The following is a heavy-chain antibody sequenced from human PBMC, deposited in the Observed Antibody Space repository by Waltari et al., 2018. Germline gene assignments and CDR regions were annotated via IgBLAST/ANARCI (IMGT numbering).Heavy chain of an antibody. CDR2: IYYSGST. CDR1: GGSISSYY. D-gene: IGHD3-3*01. Sequence: QVQLQESGPGLVKPSETLSLTCTVSGGSISSYYWSWIRQPPGKGLEWIGYIYYSGSTNYNPSLKSRVTISVDTSKNQFSLKLSSVTAADTAVYYCARGQGGVVPYYMDVWGKGTTVTISS. CDR3: ARGQGGVVPYYMDV. V-gene: IGHV4-59*01. J-gene: IGHJ6*03.